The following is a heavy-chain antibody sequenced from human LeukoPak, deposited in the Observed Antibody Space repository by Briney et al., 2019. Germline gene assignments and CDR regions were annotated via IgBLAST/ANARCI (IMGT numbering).Heavy chain of an antibody. Sequence: GRSLRLSCAASGFTFNSYSMHWVRQAPGKGLEWVANIKQDGSEEYYVDSVKGRFTISSDNAKNSLYLQMNSLRADDTAVYYCARDKIVGATYFDYWGQGTLVTVSS. CDR1: GFTFNSYS. CDR3: ARDKIVGATYFDY. CDR2: IKQDGSEE. D-gene: IGHD1-26*01. V-gene: IGHV3-7*01. J-gene: IGHJ4*02.